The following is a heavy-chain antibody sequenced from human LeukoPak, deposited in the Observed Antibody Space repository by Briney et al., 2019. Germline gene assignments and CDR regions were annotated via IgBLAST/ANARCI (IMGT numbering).Heavy chain of an antibody. V-gene: IGHV1-2*02. CDR2: SNPNSGGT. CDR3: AREYSRYSGTYYDY. J-gene: IGHJ4*02. CDR1: GYTFTGHS. Sequence: ASVKVSCKASGYTFTGHSIHWVRQAPGQGLEWMGWSNPNSGGTNYAQKFQGRVTMTRDTSISTAYMELSRLRSDDTAVYYCAREYSRYSGTYYDYWGQGTLVTVSS. D-gene: IGHD5-12*01.